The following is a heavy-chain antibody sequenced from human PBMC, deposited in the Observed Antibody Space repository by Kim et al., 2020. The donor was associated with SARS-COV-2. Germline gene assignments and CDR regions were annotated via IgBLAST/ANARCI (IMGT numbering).Heavy chain of an antibody. J-gene: IGHJ6*02. CDR3: AGVGNTIFGVAPIALYYYYGMDV. CDR2: IYYSGST. Sequence: SETLSLTCTVSGGSISSGGYYWSWIRQHPGKGLEWIGYIYYSGSTYYNPSLKSRVTISVDTSKNQFSLKLSSVTAADTAVYYCAGVGNTIFGVAPIALYYYYGMDVWGQGTTVTVSS. D-gene: IGHD3-3*01. V-gene: IGHV4-31*03. CDR1: GGSISSGGYY.